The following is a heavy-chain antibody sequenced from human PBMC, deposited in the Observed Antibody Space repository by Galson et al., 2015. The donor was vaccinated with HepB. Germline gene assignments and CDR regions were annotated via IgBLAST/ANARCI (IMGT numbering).Heavy chain of an antibody. V-gene: IGHV4-34*01. CDR1: GGSFSGYY. Sequence: SETLSLTCAVYGGSFSGYYWSWIRQPPGKGLEWIGEINHSGSTNYNPSLKSRVTVSVDTSKNQFSLKLSSVTAADKAVYYCARGSTVVVAATTFDYWGQGTLVTVSS. J-gene: IGHJ4*02. CDR3: ARGSTVVVAATTFDY. CDR2: INHSGST. D-gene: IGHD2-15*01.